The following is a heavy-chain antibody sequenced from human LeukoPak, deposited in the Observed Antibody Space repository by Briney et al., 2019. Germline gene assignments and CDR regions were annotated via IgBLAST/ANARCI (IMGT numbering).Heavy chain of an antibody. CDR1: GYTFTGYY. Sequence: ASVKVSCKASGYTFTGYYMHWVRQPPGQGLEWRGWINPNSGGTNYAQKFQGRVTMTRATSISTAYMELSRLRSDDTAVYYCARDVPKPPDYYGSGSLYPYWGQGTLVTVSS. J-gene: IGHJ4*02. V-gene: IGHV1-2*02. D-gene: IGHD3-10*01. CDR3: ARDVPKPPDYYGSGSLYPY. CDR2: INPNSGGT.